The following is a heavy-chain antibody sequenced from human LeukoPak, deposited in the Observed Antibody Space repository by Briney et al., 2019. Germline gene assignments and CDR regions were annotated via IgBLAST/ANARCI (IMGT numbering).Heavy chain of an antibody. J-gene: IGHJ4*02. Sequence: PSETLSLTCAVYGGSFSGYYWSWIRQPPGKGLEWIGEINHSGGTNYNPSLKSRVTISVDTSKNQFSLKLSSVTAADTAVYYCARGGYCSGGSCYSGGYYFDYWGQGTLVTVSS. CDR2: INHSGGT. CDR1: GGSFSGYY. D-gene: IGHD2-15*01. CDR3: ARGGYCSGGSCYSGGYYFDY. V-gene: IGHV4-34*01.